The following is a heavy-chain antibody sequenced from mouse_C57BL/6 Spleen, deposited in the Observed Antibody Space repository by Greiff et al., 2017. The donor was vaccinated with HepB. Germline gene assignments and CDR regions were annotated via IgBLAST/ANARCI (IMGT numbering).Heavy chain of an antibody. D-gene: IGHD1-1*01. CDR3: GRRSGSTTVVDTDFDY. J-gene: IGHJ2*01. Sequence: EVQLQQSGPELVKPGASVKISCKASGYTFTDYYMNWVKQSHGKSLEWIGDINPNNGGTSYNQKFKGKATLTVDKSSSTAYMELRSLTSEDSAVDDCGRRSGSTTVVDTDFDYWGQGTTLTVSA. CDR2: INPNNGGT. CDR1: GYTFTDYY. V-gene: IGHV1-26*01.